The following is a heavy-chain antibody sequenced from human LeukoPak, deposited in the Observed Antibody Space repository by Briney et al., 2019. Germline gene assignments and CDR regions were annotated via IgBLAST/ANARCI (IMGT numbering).Heavy chain of an antibody. CDR2: INHSGST. V-gene: IGHV4-34*01. Sequence: PSETLSLTCAVYGGSFSGYYWSWIRQPPGKGLEWIGEINHSGSTNYNPSLKSRVTLSVDTSKNQFSLKLSSVTAADTAVYYCARGPVCSGGSCYSYYYYYGMDVWGQGTTVTVSS. CDR3: ARGPVCSGGSCYSYYYYYGMDV. J-gene: IGHJ6*02. D-gene: IGHD2-15*01. CDR1: GGSFSGYY.